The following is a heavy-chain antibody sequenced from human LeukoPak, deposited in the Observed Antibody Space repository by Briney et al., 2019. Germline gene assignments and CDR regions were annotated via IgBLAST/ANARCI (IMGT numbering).Heavy chain of an antibody. CDR2: IKQDGSEK. V-gene: IGHV3-7*01. J-gene: IGHJ4*02. CDR3: ARDLNYFDY. CDR1: GFTFSSFW. Sequence: SGGSLRLSCAASGFTFSSFWMTWVRQAPGKGLEWVANIKQDGSEKYYVDSVRGRFTISRDNATNSLYLQMNSLRAEDTAVYYCARDLNYFDYWDQGTLVTVSS.